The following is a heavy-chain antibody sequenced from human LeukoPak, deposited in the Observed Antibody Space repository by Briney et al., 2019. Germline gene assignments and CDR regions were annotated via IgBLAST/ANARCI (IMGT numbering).Heavy chain of an antibody. Sequence: PGGSLRLSCKASGLRFSRGGMHWIRQAPGKGLEWVSSLISSGATTYYAASVKGRFTISSDNSKHTVHLQMDSLRAEDSAVYYSAKNAGYSYGLYYFDYWGQGTPVTVSS. J-gene: IGHJ4*02. CDR1: GLRFSRGG. CDR3: AKNAGYSYGLYYFDY. D-gene: IGHD5-18*01. V-gene: IGHV3-23*01. CDR2: LISSGATT.